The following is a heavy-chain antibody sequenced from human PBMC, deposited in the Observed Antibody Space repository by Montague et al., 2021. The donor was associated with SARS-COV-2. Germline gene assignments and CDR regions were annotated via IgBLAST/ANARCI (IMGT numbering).Heavy chain of an antibody. CDR2: ITSSGDYI. CDR3: ARELGRTGAFDI. V-gene: IGHV3-21*01. Sequence: SLRLSCAASGFTFSNFFINWVRQAPGKELEWVSSITSSGDYIWYXDSLKGRFAGSRDNAKNSVYLQMSSLRAEDTAVYYCARELGRTGAFDIWGQGTAVTVSS. CDR1: GFTFSNFF. J-gene: IGHJ3*02. D-gene: IGHD4-17*01.